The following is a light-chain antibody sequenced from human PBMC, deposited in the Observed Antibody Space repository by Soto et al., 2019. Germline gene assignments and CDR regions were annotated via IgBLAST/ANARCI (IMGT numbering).Light chain of an antibody. CDR2: EVT. J-gene: IGLJ1*01. V-gene: IGLV2-18*02. Sequence: QSVLTQPPSVSGSPGQSVTISCTGTGSDFGRYNRVSWYQHTPGTAPKLLIYEVTNRPSGVPDRFSGSRSGNTASLTISGLQAEDDADYYCFSYTSSGTYVFGTGIKVTVL. CDR3: FSYTSSGTYV. CDR1: GSDFGRYNR.